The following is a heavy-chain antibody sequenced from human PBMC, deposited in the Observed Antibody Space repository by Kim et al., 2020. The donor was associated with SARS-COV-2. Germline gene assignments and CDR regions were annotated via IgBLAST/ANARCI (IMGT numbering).Heavy chain of an antibody. CDR1: GFTFSNYG. J-gene: IGHJ4*02. CDR2: VSSDGTKI. CDR3: AKARGGLLDS. V-gene: IGHV3-30*18. D-gene: IGHD3-16*01. Sequence: GGSLRLSCSASGFTFSNYGVHWVRQAPGKGLEWVAIVSSDGTKIFYADSVKGRFTISRDNSKNTAYLQMNSLTAEDTAVYYCAKARGGLLDSWGQGTLVSVSS.